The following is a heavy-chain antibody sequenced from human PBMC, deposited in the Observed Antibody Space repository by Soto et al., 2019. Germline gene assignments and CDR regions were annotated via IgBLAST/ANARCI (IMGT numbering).Heavy chain of an antibody. CDR1: GLTFSAYA. D-gene: IGHD1-1*01. CDR2: IHGGGGAT. V-gene: IGHV3-23*01. J-gene: IGHJ2*01. Sequence: EVQLLETGGGLVQPGGSLRLSCAASGLTFSAYAMGWVRQAPGKGLEWVSTIHGGGGATHYADSEKGRFTISRDDSKNTLYAQMNSLRAEDTAVYYCAKFVMHPLEYWYLDFWGRGTLVTVSS. CDR3: AKFVMHPLEYWYLDF.